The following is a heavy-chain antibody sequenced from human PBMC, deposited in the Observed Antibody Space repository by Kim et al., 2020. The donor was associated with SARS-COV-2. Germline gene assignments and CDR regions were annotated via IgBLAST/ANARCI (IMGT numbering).Heavy chain of an antibody. Sequence: GGSLRLSCAASGFTFSSYGMHWVRQAPGKGLEWVAVISYDGSNKYYADSVKGRFTISRDNSKNTLYLQMNSLRAEDTAVYYCAKDIGNKITMIVVDYWGQGTLVTVSS. J-gene: IGHJ4*02. CDR2: ISYDGSNK. V-gene: IGHV3-30*18. D-gene: IGHD3-22*01. CDR3: AKDIGNKITMIVVDY. CDR1: GFTFSSYG.